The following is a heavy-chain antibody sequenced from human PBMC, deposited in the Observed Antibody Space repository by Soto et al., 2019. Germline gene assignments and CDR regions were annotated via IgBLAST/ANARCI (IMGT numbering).Heavy chain of an antibody. CDR3: AKEMGDYYDSSGSWFDP. D-gene: IGHD3-22*01. J-gene: IGHJ5*02. CDR1: GFTFSSYV. CDR2: ISGSGDNT. V-gene: IGHV3-23*01. Sequence: EVQLLESGGGLVQPGGSLRLSCAASGFTFSSYVMSWVRQAPGKGLEWVADISGSGDNTYYADSVKGRFTISRDNSKNTLFLQMNSLRAEDTALYFCAKEMGDYYDSSGSWFDPWGQGTLVTVSS.